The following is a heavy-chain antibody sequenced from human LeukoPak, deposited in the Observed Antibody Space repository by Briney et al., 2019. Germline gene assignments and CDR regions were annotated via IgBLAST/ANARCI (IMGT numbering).Heavy chain of an antibody. CDR3: ARQLPTAAADTRGYFDY. Sequence: SETLSLTCTVSGGSISIISSSTYYWGWIRQAPGKGLEWIGSLYYGENSHYNPSLKSRATLSVDTSNNQFSLKPTSVTAADAAVYFCARQLPTAAADTRGYFDYWGQGTVVTVSS. V-gene: IGHV4-39*01. J-gene: IGHJ4*02. D-gene: IGHD6-25*01. CDR2: LYYGENS. CDR1: GGSISIISSSTYY.